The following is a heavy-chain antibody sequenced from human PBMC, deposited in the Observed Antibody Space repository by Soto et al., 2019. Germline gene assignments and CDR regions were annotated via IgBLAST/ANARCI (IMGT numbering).Heavy chain of an antibody. CDR2: VYNAATT. CDR3: ARHPDVIGQCTFDSCHGSYHVGMDV. V-gene: IGHV4-39*01. CDR1: GGSNNRSLSF. D-gene: IGHD1-26*01. J-gene: IGHJ6*02. Sequence: SETQSLTFAAAGGSNNRSLSFRAWNHQPRGKGLRWAGSVYNAATTYHNPSLKGRANVSMDTSKNQFSLKLSSVAAADSAVYYCARHPDVIGQCTFDSCHGSYHVGMDVWGQGTTVS.